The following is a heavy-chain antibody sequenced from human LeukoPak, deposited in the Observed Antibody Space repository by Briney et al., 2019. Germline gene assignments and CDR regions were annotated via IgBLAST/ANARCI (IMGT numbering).Heavy chain of an antibody. V-gene: IGHV6-1*01. J-gene: IGHJ5*02. Sequence: SQTLSPTCAVSGDSVSNKMGALNWIRQSPSRGLEWRGRTYLRSGWNTDYAFSVRGRLTITADTSKYHSPLQLASVPPEDSAVYYCARGWALSWGQGTLVTVSS. CDR3: ARGWALS. CDR2: TYLRSGWNT. CDR1: GDSVSNKMGA. D-gene: IGHD1-26*01.